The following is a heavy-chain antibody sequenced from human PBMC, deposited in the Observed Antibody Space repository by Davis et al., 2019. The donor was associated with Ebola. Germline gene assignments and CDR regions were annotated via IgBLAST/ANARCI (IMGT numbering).Heavy chain of an antibody. J-gene: IGHJ4*02. CDR2: ISYDGSNK. CDR1: GFTVSSNY. V-gene: IGHV3-30*18. Sequence: GESLKISCAASGFTVSSNYMSWVRQAPGKGLEWVAVISYDGSNKYYADSVKGRFTISRDNSKNTLYLQMNSLRAEDTAVYYCAKGLVVIRDMLDYWGQGTLVTVSS. D-gene: IGHD3-22*01. CDR3: AKGLVVIRDMLDY.